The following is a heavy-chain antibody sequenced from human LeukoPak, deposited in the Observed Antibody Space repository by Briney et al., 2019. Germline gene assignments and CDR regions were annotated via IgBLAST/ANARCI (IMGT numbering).Heavy chain of an antibody. CDR2: IYYSGST. J-gene: IGHJ3*02. D-gene: IGHD3-10*01. CDR3: ARGGSGISNAFDI. CDR1: GVSISSYY. Sequence: PSETLSLTCTVSGVSISSYYWSWIRQHPGKGLEWIGYIYYSGSTYYNPSLKSRVTISVDTSKNQFSLQLSSVTAADTAVYYCARGGSGISNAFDIWGQGTMVTVSS. V-gene: IGHV4-59*06.